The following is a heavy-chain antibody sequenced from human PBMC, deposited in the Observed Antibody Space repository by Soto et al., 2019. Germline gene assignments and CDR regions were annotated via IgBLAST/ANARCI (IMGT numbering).Heavy chain of an antibody. CDR3: ARGGAEQWLASYYYYYYMDV. V-gene: IGHV3-33*01. D-gene: IGHD6-19*01. CDR1: GFTFSSYG. J-gene: IGHJ6*03. CDR2: IWYDGSNK. Sequence: GGSLRLSCAASGFTFSSYGMHWVRQAPGKGLEWVAVIWYDGSNKYYADSVKGRFTISRDNSKNTLYLQMNSLRAEDTAVYYCARGGAEQWLASYYYYYYMDVWGKGTTVTVSS.